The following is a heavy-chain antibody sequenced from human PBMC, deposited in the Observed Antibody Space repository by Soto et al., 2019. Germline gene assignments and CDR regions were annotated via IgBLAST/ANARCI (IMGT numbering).Heavy chain of an antibody. CDR3: AIRAHYDRSGPTDY. CDR1: GFTFSSYA. Sequence: PGGSLRLSCAASGFTFSSYALTWVRQAPGKGLEWVSAISGSGGNTYYADSVKGRFTISRDNSRNTLYLQMNSLRTEDTAVYYFAIRAHYDRSGPTDYCGQGTLVPVSS. V-gene: IGHV3-23*01. J-gene: IGHJ4*02. D-gene: IGHD3-22*01. CDR2: ISGSGGNT.